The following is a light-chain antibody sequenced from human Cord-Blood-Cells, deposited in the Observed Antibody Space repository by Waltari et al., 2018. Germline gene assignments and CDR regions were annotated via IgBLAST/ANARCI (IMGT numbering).Light chain of an antibody. CDR2: AAS. V-gene: IGKV1-9*01. CDR3: QQLNSYPLT. Sequence: DIQLTQSPSFLYASVGDRVTITCRSSQGISRYLAWYQQKPRKAPKLLIYAASTLQSGVPSMFSWSGSGTVFTLTISNLQPEDFATYYVQQLNSYPLTFGGGTKVEIK. J-gene: IGKJ4*01. CDR1: QGISRY.